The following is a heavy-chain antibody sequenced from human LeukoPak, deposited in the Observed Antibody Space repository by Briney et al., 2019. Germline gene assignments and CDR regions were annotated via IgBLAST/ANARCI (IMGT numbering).Heavy chain of an antibody. Sequence: PSETLSLTCTVSGGSISSSSYYWGWIRQPPGKGLEWIGSIYYSGSTYYNPSLKSRVTISVDTSKNQFSLKLSSVTAADTAVYYCARAPYYYDSSGYPYPDYWGQGTLVTVSS. CDR2: IYYSGST. CDR3: ARAPYYYDSSGYPYPDY. J-gene: IGHJ4*02. D-gene: IGHD3-22*01. CDR1: GGSISSSSYY. V-gene: IGHV4-39*07.